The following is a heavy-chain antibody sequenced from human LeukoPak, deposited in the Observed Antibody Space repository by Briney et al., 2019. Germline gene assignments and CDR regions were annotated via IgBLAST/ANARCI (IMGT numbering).Heavy chain of an antibody. Sequence: VGSLRLSCAASVLTFSIDWMSWVRQAPGTGLEWVAKIKEDGSDKYYVDYLKGRFTISRDNAKKSLYLQMNSLRADDTAVYYCAIVDWVGSDYWGQGSLVTVSS. CDR2: IKEDGSDK. J-gene: IGHJ4*02. CDR3: AIVDWVGSDY. CDR1: VLTFSIDW. V-gene: IGHV3-7*05. D-gene: IGHD2-15*01.